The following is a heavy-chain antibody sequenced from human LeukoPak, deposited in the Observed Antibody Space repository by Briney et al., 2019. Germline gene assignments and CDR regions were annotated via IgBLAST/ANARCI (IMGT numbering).Heavy chain of an antibody. V-gene: IGHV3-23*01. Sequence: GGSLRLSCAASGFTFNIYAMSWVRLAPGKGLKWVASMCGSAGCTFYADSVEGRFTISRDNSKNILYLEMNSLRAEDTAIYYCARDRPNYHESNGHYYDRDGDHWGQGTPVTFSS. CDR3: ARDRPNYHESNGHYYDRDGDH. CDR2: MCGSAGCT. J-gene: IGHJ5*02. D-gene: IGHD3-22*01. CDR1: GFTFNIYA.